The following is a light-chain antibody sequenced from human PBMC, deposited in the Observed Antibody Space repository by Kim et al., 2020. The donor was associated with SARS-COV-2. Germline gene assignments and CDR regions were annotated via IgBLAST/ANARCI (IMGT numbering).Light chain of an antibody. CDR2: GNT. Sequence: QSVLTQPPSVSGAPGQRVTISCTRSSSNIGSGYDVHWYQHLPGTAPRLLIYGNTNRPSGVPDRFSASRSGTSASLTITGLQPEDEADYCCQSGDRSLSAVFGGGTQLTVL. J-gene: IGLJ2*01. CDR1: SSNIGSGYD. V-gene: IGLV1-40*01. CDR3: QSGDRSLSAV.